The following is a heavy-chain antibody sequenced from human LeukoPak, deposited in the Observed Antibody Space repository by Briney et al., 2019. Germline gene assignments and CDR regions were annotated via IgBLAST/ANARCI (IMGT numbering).Heavy chain of an antibody. CDR3: ARLGDFDWGNWFDP. CDR2: IYTSGST. V-gene: IGHV4-4*07. J-gene: IGHJ5*02. Sequence: SETLSLTCTVSGGSISSYYWSWIRQPAGKGLEWIGRIYTSGSTNYNPSLKSRVTISVDTSKNQFSLKLSSVTAADTAVYYCARLGDFDWGNWFDPWGQGTLVTVSS. D-gene: IGHD3-9*01. CDR1: GGSISSYY.